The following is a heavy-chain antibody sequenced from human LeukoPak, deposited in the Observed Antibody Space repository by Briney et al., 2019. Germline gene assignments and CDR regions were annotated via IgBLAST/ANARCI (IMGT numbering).Heavy chain of an antibody. J-gene: IGHJ4*02. Sequence: SETLSLTCAVYSGSFSGYSWSWIRQPPGKGLEWIGDINHSGSTNYNPSLKSRLTISVDTSKNQFSLRLTSVTAADTAVYYYARGRVLGSGSFYWGQGTLVTVSS. V-gene: IGHV4-34*01. CDR1: SGSFSGYS. CDR2: INHSGST. CDR3: ARGRVLGSGSFY. D-gene: IGHD3-10*01.